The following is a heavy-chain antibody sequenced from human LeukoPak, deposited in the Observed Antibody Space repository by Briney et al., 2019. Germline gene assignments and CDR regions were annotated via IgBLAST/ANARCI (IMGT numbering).Heavy chain of an antibody. CDR1: RYSISSGYY. CDR2: IYHTGST. Sequence: SETLSLTRAVPRYSISSGYYWGWVRQAPGKGLEWIGSIYHTGSTDYNPSLKSRLTISVDMSKNQFSLNLRSVTAADTAVYYCARDKDDYVWGTYRWWGQGMLVTVSS. CDR3: ARDKDDYVWGTYRW. J-gene: IGHJ4*02. D-gene: IGHD3-16*02. V-gene: IGHV4-38-2*01.